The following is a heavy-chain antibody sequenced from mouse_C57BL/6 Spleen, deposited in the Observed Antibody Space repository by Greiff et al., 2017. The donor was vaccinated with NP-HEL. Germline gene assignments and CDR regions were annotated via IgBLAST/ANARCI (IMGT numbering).Heavy chain of an antibody. CDR3: ARNRGAGTRAWFAY. V-gene: IGHV1-55*01. J-gene: IGHJ3*01. Sequence: VQLQQPGAELVKPGASVKMSCKASGYTFTSYWITWVKQRPGQGLEWIGDIYPGSGSTNYNEKFKSKATLTVDTSSSTAYMQLSSLTSEDSAVYYCARNRGAGTRAWFAYWGQGTLVTVSA. CDR2: IYPGSGST. CDR1: GYTFTSYW. D-gene: IGHD4-1*01.